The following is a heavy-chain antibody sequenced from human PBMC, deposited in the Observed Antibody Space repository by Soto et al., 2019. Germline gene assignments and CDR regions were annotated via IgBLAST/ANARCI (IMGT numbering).Heavy chain of an antibody. V-gene: IGHV4-30-4*01. D-gene: IGHD3-22*01. CDR3: AREGRAFSGYSLFDY. J-gene: IGHJ4*02. CDR1: GGSISSGDYY. Sequence: SETLSLTCTVSGGSISSGDYYWSWIRQPPGKGLEWIGYIYYSGSTYYNPSLKSRVTISVDTSKNQFSLKLSSVTAADTAVYYCAREGRAFSGYSLFDYWGQGTLVTVSS. CDR2: IYYSGST.